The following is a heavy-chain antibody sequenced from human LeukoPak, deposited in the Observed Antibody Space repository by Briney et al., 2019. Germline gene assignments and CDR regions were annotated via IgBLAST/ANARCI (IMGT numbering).Heavy chain of an antibody. D-gene: IGHD2-2*02. CDR2: ISYDGSNK. V-gene: IGHV3-30-3*02. J-gene: IGHJ4*02. CDR3: AKRVSDIVVVPAAIQGIY. Sequence: GGSLRLSYAASGFTFSSYAMHWVRQAPGKGLEWVAVISYDGSNKYYADSVKGRFTISRDNSKNTLYLQMNSLRAEDTAVYYCAKRVSDIVVVPAAIQGIYWGQGTLVTVSS. CDR1: GFTFSSYA.